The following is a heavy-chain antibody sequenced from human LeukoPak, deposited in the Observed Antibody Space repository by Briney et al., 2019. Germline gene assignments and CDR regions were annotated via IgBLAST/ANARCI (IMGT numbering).Heavy chain of an antibody. CDR2: INAGNGNT. J-gene: IGHJ6*02. Sequence: PGASVTVSCKASGYTFTSYAMHWVRQAPGQRLEWMGWINAGNGNTKYSQKFQGRVTITRDTSASTAYMELSSLRSEDTAVYYCASGIAVAGTFYYYYYGMDVWGQGTTVTVSS. CDR3: ASGIAVAGTFYYYYYGMDV. V-gene: IGHV1-3*01. CDR1: GYTFTSYA. D-gene: IGHD6-19*01.